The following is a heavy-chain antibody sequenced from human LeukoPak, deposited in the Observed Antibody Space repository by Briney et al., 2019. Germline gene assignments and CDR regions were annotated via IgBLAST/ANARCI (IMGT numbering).Heavy chain of an antibody. CDR1: GFTFSSNW. D-gene: IGHD5-24*01. J-gene: IGHJ5*02. CDR3: ARDPRRDGYNLSWFDP. Sequence: PGGSLRLSCAASGFTFSSNWMHWVRQAPGKGLVWVSDINSDGSRTNYADSVKGRFTTSRDNAKNTLYLQMNSLRAEDTAVYYCARDPRRDGYNLSWFDPWGQGTLVTVSS. V-gene: IGHV3-74*01. CDR2: INSDGSRT.